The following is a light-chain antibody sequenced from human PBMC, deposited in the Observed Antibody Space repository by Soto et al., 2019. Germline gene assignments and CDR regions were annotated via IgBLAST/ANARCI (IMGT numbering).Light chain of an antibody. J-gene: IGLJ2*01. CDR3: CSYAGSNTLV. CDR1: SSDVGSYNV. CDR2: EGS. Sequence: QSALTQPASVSGSPGQSITISCTGTSSDVGSYNVVSWYQQHPGQAPKLLIYEGSKRPSGVSNRFSGSKSGNTASLTISGLQAEDETDYYCCSYAGSNTLVFGGGTKLTVL. V-gene: IGLV2-23*01.